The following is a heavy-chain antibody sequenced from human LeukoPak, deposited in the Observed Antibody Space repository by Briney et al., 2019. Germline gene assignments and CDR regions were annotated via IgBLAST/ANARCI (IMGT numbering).Heavy chain of an antibody. Sequence: ASVKVSCKASGGTFISYTISWVRQAPGQGLEWMGRIIPILGIANYAQKFQGRVTITADKSTSTAYMELSSLRSEDTAVYYCARFRYSSSSGLQGWFQNDAFDIWGQGTMVTVSS. CDR3: ARFRYSSSSGLQGWFQNDAFDI. D-gene: IGHD6-6*01. CDR1: GGTFISYT. V-gene: IGHV1-69*02. J-gene: IGHJ3*02. CDR2: IIPILGIA.